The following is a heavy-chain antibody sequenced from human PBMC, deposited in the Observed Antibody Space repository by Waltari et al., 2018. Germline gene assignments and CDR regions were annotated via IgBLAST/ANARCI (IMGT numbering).Heavy chain of an antibody. J-gene: IGHJ6*03. CDR1: GGTFSSYA. CDR2: ITPILGIA. CDR3: ARCITDSNYGSYYYYMDV. V-gene: IGHV1-69*04. D-gene: IGHD4-4*01. Sequence: QVQLVQSGAEVKKPGSSVKVSCKASGGTFSSYAISWVRQAPGKGLEWMGGITPILGIANYAQKFQGRVTITADEATSTAYRELSSLRSEDTAVYYCARCITDSNYGSYYYYMDVWGKGTTVTVSS.